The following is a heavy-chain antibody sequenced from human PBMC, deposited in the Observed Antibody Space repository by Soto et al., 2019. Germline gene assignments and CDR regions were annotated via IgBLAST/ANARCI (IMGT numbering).Heavy chain of an antibody. CDR1: GFTFSTYW. CDR2: IKEDGSEE. D-gene: IGHD3-16*01. V-gene: IGHV3-7*05. CDR3: ARDWGAPGRGSAFGHYYHFGMDV. Sequence: EVQLVESGGGLVQPGGSLRLSCAASGFTFSTYWMNWVRQAPGKGLEWVANIKEDGSEEYYVDSVKGRFTISRDNAKNSLFLDMNSLRGEDTAVYYCARDWGAPGRGSAFGHYYHFGMDVWGKGTTVTVPS. J-gene: IGHJ6*04.